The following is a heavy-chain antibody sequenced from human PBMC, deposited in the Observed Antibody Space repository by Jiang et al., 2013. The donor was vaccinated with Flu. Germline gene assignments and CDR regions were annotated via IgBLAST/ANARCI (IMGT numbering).Heavy chain of an antibody. J-gene: IGHJ5*02. D-gene: IGHD6-13*01. CDR3: ARGPRIAAAGPLERRYNWFDP. Sequence: SGPGLVKPSETLSLTCAVSGGSISSYYWSWIRQPAGKGLEWIGRIYTSGSTNYNPSLKSRVTMSVDTSKNQFSLKLSSVTAADTAVYYCARGPRIAAAGPLERRYNWFDPWGQGTLV. V-gene: IGHV4-4*07. CDR1: GGSISSYY. CDR2: IYTSGST.